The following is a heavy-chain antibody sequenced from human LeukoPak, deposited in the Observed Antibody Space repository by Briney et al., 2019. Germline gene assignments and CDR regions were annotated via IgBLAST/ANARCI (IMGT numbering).Heavy chain of an antibody. Sequence: SETLSLTCTVSGGSVSSGSYYWGWIRQPPGKGLEWIGYIYYSGSTNYNPSLKSRVTISVDTSKNQFSLKLSSVTAADTAVYYCASVTTVTSDFDYWGQGTLVTVSS. J-gene: IGHJ4*02. CDR1: GGSVSSGSYY. D-gene: IGHD4-17*01. CDR3: ASVTTVTSDFDY. V-gene: IGHV4-61*01. CDR2: IYYSGST.